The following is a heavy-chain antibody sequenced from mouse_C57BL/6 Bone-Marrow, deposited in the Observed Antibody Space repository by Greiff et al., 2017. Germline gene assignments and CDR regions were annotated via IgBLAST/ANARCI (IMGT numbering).Heavy chain of an antibody. CDR3: ARDRDYGSSSYWYFDV. CDR1: GFTFSSYA. D-gene: IGHD1-1*01. CDR2: ISDGGSYT. Sequence: DVHLVESGGGLVKPGGSLKLSCAASGFTFSSYAMSWVRQTPEKRLEWVATISDGGSYTYYPDNVKGRFTISRDNAKNNLYLQMSHLKSEDTAMYYCARDRDYGSSSYWYFDVWGTGTTVTVSS. V-gene: IGHV5-4*01. J-gene: IGHJ1*03.